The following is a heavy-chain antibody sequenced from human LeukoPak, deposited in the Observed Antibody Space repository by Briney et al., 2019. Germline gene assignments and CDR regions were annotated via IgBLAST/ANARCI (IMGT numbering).Heavy chain of an antibody. V-gene: IGHV1-46*01. CDR3: ARAGYGGNYYYYYYMDV. Sequence: GASVKVSCKASGYTFTSYYMHWVRQAPGQGLEWVGIINPSGGSTSYAQKFQGRVTMTRDTSTSTVYMELSSLRSEDTAVYYCARAGYGGNYYYYYYMDVWGKGTTVTVSS. CDR2: INPSGGST. CDR1: GYTFTSYY. J-gene: IGHJ6*03. D-gene: IGHD4-23*01.